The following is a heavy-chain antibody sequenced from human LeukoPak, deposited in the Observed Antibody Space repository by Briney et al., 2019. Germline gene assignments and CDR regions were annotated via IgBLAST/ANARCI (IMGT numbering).Heavy chain of an antibody. Sequence: ASVKVSCKASGYTFTGYHLHWLRQAPGQGLEWMGWINPDSGGTNYAQKFQGRVTMTRDTSTSTAYMELSRLRSDDTALYYCASGGRVYGSSAYYHDYWGQGTLVTVSS. CDR2: INPDSGGT. J-gene: IGHJ4*02. CDR1: GYTFTGYH. CDR3: ASGGRVYGSSAYYHDY. V-gene: IGHV1-2*02. D-gene: IGHD3-22*01.